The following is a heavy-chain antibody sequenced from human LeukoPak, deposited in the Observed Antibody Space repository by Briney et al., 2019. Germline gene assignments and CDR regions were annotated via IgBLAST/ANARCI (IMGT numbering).Heavy chain of an antibody. Sequence: GGSLRLSCAASGFTFSSYAMSWVRQAPGKGLEWVSAISGSGGSTYYADSVKGRFTISRENSKNTLCLQMNSLRAEDTAVYYCATFWGSLESDYLRDAMDVWGQGTTVTVSS. CDR1: GFTFSSYA. D-gene: IGHD4-17*01. J-gene: IGHJ6*02. CDR2: ISGSGGST. CDR3: ATFWGSLESDYLRDAMDV. V-gene: IGHV3-23*01.